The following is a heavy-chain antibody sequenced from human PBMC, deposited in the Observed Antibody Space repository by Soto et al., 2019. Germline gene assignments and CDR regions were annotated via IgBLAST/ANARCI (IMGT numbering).Heavy chain of an antibody. CDR2: ISGSGGST. CDR3: AKDLGYRLTLGMDV. V-gene: IGHV3-23*01. CDR1: GFTFSSYA. Sequence: GGSLRLSCAASGFTFSSYAMSWVRQAPGKGLEWVSAISGSGGSTYYADSVKGRFTISRDNSKNTLYLQMNSLRAEDTAVYYCAKDLGYRLTLGMDVWGKGTTVTVSS. D-gene: IGHD5-12*01. J-gene: IGHJ6*03.